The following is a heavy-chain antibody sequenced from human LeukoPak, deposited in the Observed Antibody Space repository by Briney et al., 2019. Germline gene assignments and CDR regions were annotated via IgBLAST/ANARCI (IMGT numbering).Heavy chain of an antibody. D-gene: IGHD1-26*01. V-gene: IGHV3-21*01. CDR2: ISSSSSYI. J-gene: IGHJ5*02. CDR3: ARDRAYSGSYFDWFDP. Sequence: GGSLRLSCAASGFTFSSYSMNWVRQAPGKGLEWVSSISSSSSYIYYADSVKGRFTISRDNAKNSLYLQMNSLRAEDTAVYYCARDRAYSGSYFDWFDPWGQGTLVTVSS. CDR1: GFTFSSYS.